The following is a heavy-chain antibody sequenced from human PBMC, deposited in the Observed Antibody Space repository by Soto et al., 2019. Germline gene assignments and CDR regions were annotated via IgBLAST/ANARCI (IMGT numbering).Heavy chain of an antibody. CDR3: ARKWQAGIVGATTPFDY. CDR2: INHSGST. V-gene: IGHV4-34*01. D-gene: IGHD1-26*01. J-gene: IGHJ4*02. CDR1: GGSFSGYY. Sequence: SETLSLTCAVYGGSFSGYYWSWIRQPPGKGLEWIGEINHSGSTNYNPSLKSRVPISVDTSKNQFSLKLGSVTAADTAVYYCARKWQAGIVGATTPFDYWGQGTLVTVSS.